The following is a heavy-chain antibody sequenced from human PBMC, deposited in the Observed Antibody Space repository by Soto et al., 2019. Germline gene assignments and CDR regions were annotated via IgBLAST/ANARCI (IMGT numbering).Heavy chain of an antibody. Sequence: QVQLVQSGAEVKKPGASVKVSCKASGYTFTSYAMHWVRQAPGQRLEWMGWINAGNGNTKYSQKFQGRVTITRDTSASTAYMELSSLRSEDTAGYYCASEDCSGGSCPLYYGMDVWGQGTTVTVSS. CDR2: INAGNGNT. J-gene: IGHJ6*02. CDR1: GYTFTSYA. D-gene: IGHD2-15*01. CDR3: ASEDCSGGSCPLYYGMDV. V-gene: IGHV1-3*01.